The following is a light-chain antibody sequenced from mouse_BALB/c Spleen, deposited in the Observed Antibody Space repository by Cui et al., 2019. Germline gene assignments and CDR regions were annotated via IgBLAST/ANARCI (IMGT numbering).Light chain of an antibody. CDR1: PSVSY. Sequence: QIVLTQSPAIMSASPGEKVTITCSASPSVSYMHWYQQKPGTSPQLWIYSTSNVASGVPARFSGSGFGTSYSLTISRMEAEDAATYYCQQRSSYLTFGSGTKLEIK. CDR2: STS. V-gene: IGKV4-57*01. J-gene: IGKJ4*01. CDR3: QQRSSYLT.